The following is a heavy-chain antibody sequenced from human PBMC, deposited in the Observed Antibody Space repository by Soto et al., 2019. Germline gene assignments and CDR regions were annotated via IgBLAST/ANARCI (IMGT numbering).Heavy chain of an antibody. CDR3: ARVHKEELVTVPAAHYDH. D-gene: IGHD2-2*01. CDR1: GGSLSSFY. V-gene: IGHV4-59*01. J-gene: IGHJ4*01. Sequence: PSETRSRTWTVSGGSLSSFYWGWMRRPPGKGLEWIGYIYHSGTTKYNSSLKSRVTMSVDSSKNEFSLKLTSVTAADTAVYYCARVHKEELVTVPAAHYDHWGHGTLVTVSS. CDR2: IYHSGTT.